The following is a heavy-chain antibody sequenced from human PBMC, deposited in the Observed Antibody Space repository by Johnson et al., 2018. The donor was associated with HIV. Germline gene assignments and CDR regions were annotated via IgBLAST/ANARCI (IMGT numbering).Heavy chain of an antibody. V-gene: IGHV3-11*04. J-gene: IGHJ3*02. CDR2: ISSSGRTI. CDR1: GFIFSDYY. CDR3: AREEGTDILTRGDAFDI. D-gene: IGHD3-9*01. Sequence: QMLLVESGGDLVKPGGSLRLSCAASGFIFSDYYMTWIRQAPGKGLESISYISSSGRTIYYADSVKGRFTMYRDNAKKSLYLQMNSLRAEDTAVYYCAREEGTDILTRGDAFDIWGQGTMVTVSS.